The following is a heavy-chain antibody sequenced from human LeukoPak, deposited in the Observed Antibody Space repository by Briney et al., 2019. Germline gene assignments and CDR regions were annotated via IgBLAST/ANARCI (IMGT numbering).Heavy chain of an antibody. V-gene: IGHV3-7*01. D-gene: IGHD3-22*01. CDR3: ARGWGFYYDSSGNFDY. J-gene: IGHJ4*02. Sequence: GGSLRLSCAASGFTFSSYWMSWVRQAPGKGLEWVANIKQDGSEKYYVDSVKRRFTISRDNAKNSLYLQMNSLRAEDTAVYYCARGWGFYYDSSGNFDYWGQGTLVTVSS. CDR2: IKQDGSEK. CDR1: GFTFSSYW.